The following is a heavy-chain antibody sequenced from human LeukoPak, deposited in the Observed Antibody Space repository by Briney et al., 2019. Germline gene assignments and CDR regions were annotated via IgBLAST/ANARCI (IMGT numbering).Heavy chain of an antibody. V-gene: IGHV4-4*02. J-gene: IGHJ6*03. Sequence: SGTLSLTCAVSGESISSSNWWSWVRQRPGKGLEWIGEIYHSGTTNYNPSLKSRVTISFDTSKNQFSLNLRSVTAADTAVYYCARPTTFYYYYYMDVWGKGTTVTVSS. CDR2: IYHSGTT. CDR3: ARPTTFYYYYYMDV. CDR1: GESISSSNW. D-gene: IGHD1-1*01.